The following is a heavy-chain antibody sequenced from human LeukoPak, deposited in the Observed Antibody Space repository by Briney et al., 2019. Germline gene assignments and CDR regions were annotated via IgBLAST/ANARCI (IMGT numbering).Heavy chain of an antibody. CDR1: GYTFTGYY. J-gene: IGHJ4*02. D-gene: IGHD3-10*01. CDR2: INPNSGGT. CDR3: ARASSPSLWFGELSYYFDY. V-gene: IGHV1-2*02. Sequence: GASVKVSCKASGYTFTGYYMHWVRQAPGQGLEWMGWINPNSGGTNYAQKFQGRVTMTRDTSISTAYMELSRLRSDDTAVYYCARASSPSLWFGELSYYFDYWGQGTLVTVSS.